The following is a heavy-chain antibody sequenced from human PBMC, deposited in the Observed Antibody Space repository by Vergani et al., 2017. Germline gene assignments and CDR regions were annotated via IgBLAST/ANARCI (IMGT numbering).Heavy chain of an antibody. CDR1: GFTLADFA. V-gene: IGHV3-43D*04. CDR3: ARVYCSSTRCGKAG. D-gene: IGHD2-2*01. CDR2: TSWDGGST. Sequence: EVQLVESGGVVVQPGGSLRLSCAASGFTLADFAMHWVRQAPGKGLEWVSLTSWDGGSTYYADSVKGRFTLSRDNAKNSLYLQMNSLRAEDTAVYYCARVYCSSTRCGKAGWGQGTLVTVSS. J-gene: IGHJ4*02.